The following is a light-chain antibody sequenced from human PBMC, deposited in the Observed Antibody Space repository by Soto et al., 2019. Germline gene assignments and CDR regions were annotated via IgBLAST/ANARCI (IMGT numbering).Light chain of an antibody. CDR1: QNITRH. Sequence: DVQMTQSPSSLSASVGDRVTITCRASQNITRHLNWYQQRPGKAPNLLIFAASNLQSEVPSRFSGSGSATDFTLTISSLQPEDCATYYCQQTYSTPLTFGGGTKVEIK. J-gene: IGKJ4*01. V-gene: IGKV1-39*01. CDR3: QQTYSTPLT. CDR2: AAS.